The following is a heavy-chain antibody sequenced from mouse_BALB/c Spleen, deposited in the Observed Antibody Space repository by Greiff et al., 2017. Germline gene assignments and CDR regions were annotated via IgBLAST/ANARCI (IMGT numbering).Heavy chain of an antibody. CDR2: ISSGGST. CDR3: ARWGYDYLAY. CDR1: GFTFSSYA. Sequence: EVKVVESGGGLVKPGGSLKLSCAASGFTFSSYAMSWVRQTPEKRLEWVASISSGGSTYYPDSVKGRFTISRDNARNILYLQMSSLRSEDTAMYYCARWGYDYLAYWGQGTTLTVSS. V-gene: IGHV5-6-5*01. D-gene: IGHD2-2*01. J-gene: IGHJ2*01.